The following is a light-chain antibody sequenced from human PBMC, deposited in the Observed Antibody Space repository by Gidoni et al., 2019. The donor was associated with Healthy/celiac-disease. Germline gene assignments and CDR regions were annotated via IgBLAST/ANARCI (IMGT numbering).Light chain of an antibody. Sequence: QSALTQPASVSGSPGQAITISCTGTSSDVGGYNYVSWYQQHPGKAPKLMIYDVSNRPSGFSTRFSGSQSGNTASLTISGLQAEDEADYSCSSYTSSSTPVFGTGTKVTVL. J-gene: IGLJ1*01. CDR2: DVS. V-gene: IGLV2-14*01. CDR3: SSYTSSSTPV. CDR1: SSDVGGYNY.